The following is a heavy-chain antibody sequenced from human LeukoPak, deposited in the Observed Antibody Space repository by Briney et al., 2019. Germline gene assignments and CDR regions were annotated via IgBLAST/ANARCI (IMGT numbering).Heavy chain of an antibody. V-gene: IGHV3-30-3*01. CDR1: GFTFSNYA. D-gene: IGHD2-2*01. CDR3: ARPLGGGGAAISY. CDR2: ISYDGSNK. J-gene: IGHJ4*02. Sequence: GGSLRLSCAASGFTFSNYAMHWVRQAPGKGLEWVAVISYDGSNKYYADSVKGRFTISRDNSKNTLYLQMNSLRAEDTAVYYCARPLGGGGAAISYWGQGTLVTVSS.